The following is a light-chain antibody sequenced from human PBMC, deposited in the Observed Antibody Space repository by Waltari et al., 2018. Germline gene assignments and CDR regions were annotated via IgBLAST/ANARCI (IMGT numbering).Light chain of an antibody. CDR1: ESLVHTDGNTY. J-gene: IGKJ1*01. Sequence: DVVMTQSPLSLPVTLGQPASTPSSPSESLVHTDGNTYLHWFQQRPGQSPRRLIYMVSQRDSGVPDRFSGSGSGTDFTLKISRVEAEDVGIYYCMQSTHWPPWTFGQGTKVEIK. CDR2: MVS. V-gene: IGKV2-30*02. CDR3: MQSTHWPPWT.